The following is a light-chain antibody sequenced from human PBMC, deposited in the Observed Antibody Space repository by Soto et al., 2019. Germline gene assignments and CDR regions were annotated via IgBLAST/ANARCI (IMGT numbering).Light chain of an antibody. Sequence: QSALTQPASVSGSPGQSITISCTGTSSDVGSYNLVSWYQQHPGKAPKLMIYEVSKRPSGVSNRFSGSKSGNTASLTISGLQAEDEADYYCCSYAGISTFHWVFGVGTKLTVL. CDR3: CSYAGISTFHWV. J-gene: IGLJ3*02. CDR2: EVS. V-gene: IGLV2-23*02. CDR1: SSDVGSYNL.